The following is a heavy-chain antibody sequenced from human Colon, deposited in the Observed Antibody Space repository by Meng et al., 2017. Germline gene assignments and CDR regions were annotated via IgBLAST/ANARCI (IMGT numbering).Heavy chain of an antibody. Sequence: ASVKVSCKASGYTFTSYAMHWVRQAPGQRLERMGWINAGNGNTKYSQKFQGRVTITRDTSASTAYMELSSLRSEDTAVYYCARGDTMIVGKGGAFDIWGQGTMVTVSS. D-gene: IGHD3-22*01. V-gene: IGHV1-3*01. J-gene: IGHJ3*02. CDR2: INAGNGNT. CDR1: GYTFTSYA. CDR3: ARGDTMIVGKGGAFDI.